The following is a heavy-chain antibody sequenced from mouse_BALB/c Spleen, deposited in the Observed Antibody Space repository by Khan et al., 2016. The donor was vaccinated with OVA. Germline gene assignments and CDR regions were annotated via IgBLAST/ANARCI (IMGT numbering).Heavy chain of an antibody. CDR1: GYSITSNYA. CDR3: ARGHYYGYYFDY. D-gene: IGHD1-2*01. CDR2: ISYSDST. V-gene: IGHV3-2*02. J-gene: IGHJ2*01. Sequence: VQLKESGPGLVKPSQSLSLTCTVTGYSITSNYAWNWIRQFPGNKLEWMGYISYSDSTSYTPSLKSRISITRDTSQNQFFLQLNSVTTEDTATYYCARGHYYGYYFDYWGQGTTLTVSS.